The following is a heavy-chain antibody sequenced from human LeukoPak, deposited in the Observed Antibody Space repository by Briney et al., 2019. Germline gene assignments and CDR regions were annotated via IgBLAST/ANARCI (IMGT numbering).Heavy chain of an antibody. D-gene: IGHD3-22*01. J-gene: IGHJ6*03. CDR1: GGSISSYY. Sequence: SETLSLTCTVSGGSISSYYWNWIRQPPGKGLEWIGYIYYSGGTNYNPSLKSRVTISVDTSKNQFSLKLSSVTAADTAVYYCARQWYDSSGYLTGNNYYYMDVWGKGTTVTISS. CDR3: ARQWYDSSGYLTGNNYYYMDV. V-gene: IGHV4-59*08. CDR2: IYYSGGT.